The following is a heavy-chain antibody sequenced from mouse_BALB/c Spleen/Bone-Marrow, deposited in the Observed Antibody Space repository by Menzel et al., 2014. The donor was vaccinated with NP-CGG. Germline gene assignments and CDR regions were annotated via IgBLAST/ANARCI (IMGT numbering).Heavy chain of an antibody. Sequence: QVQLQQSGAELVKPGTSVKLSCKASGYNFTSYWINWVKLRPGQGLEWIGDIYPGSGSTNYNEKFKSKATLTVDTSSSTVYMPHHSVASEDSALYYCARGGLRGTGGQGPTLTVSS. CDR3: ARGGLRGT. CDR1: GYNFTSYW. CDR2: IYPGSGST. V-gene: IGHV1-55*01. J-gene: IGHJ2*01. D-gene: IGHD3-3*01.